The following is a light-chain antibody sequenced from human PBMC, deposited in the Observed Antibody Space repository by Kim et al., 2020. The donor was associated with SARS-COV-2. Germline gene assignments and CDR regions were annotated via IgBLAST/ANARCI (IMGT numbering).Light chain of an antibody. CDR2: VNGDGSH. J-gene: IGLJ2*01. V-gene: IGLV4-69*01. Sequence: ASVKLTCTLSDGHSGYAIAWHQQQPEKGPRYLMKVNGDGSHYKGDGIPDRFSGASSGAERYLTISSLQSEDEAVYYCQTWGTGLQVFGGGTQLTVL. CDR1: DGHSGYA. CDR3: QTWGTGLQV.